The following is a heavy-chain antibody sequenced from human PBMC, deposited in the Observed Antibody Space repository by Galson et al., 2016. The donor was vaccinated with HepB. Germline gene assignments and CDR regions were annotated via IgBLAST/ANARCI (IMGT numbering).Heavy chain of an antibody. CDR2: ISFDGTNK. Sequence: SLRLSCATSGFAFSTYAMHWVRQAPGKGLEWVAVISFDGTNKYYAASVQGRFTISRDTSKNTVSLQMTSLRGEDTAVYYCASGASGTTHGPNWFDPWGQGTRVTVAS. D-gene: IGHD1-1*01. CDR3: ASGASGTTHGPNWFDP. CDR1: GFAFSTYA. V-gene: IGHV3-30-3*02. J-gene: IGHJ5*02.